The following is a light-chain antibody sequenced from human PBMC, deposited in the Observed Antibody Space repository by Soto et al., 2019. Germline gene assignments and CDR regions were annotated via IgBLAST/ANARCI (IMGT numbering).Light chain of an antibody. CDR2: GAS. CDR3: QQYGRSRYT. J-gene: IGKJ2*01. Sequence: EIVLTQSPGTLSLSPGERATLSCRASQSVSSSYLAWYQHKPGQAPRLLIYGASSRATGIPDRFSGSGSGTDFTLTISRLEPEDFAVYYCQQYGRSRYTFGQGTKLEIK. V-gene: IGKV3-20*01. CDR1: QSVSSSY.